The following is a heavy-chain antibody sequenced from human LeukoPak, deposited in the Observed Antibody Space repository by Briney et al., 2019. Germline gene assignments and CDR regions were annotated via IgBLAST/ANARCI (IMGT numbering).Heavy chain of an antibody. CDR3: ARDFRFLEDY. D-gene: IGHD3-3*01. CDR2: ISGSGGRT. V-gene: IGHV3-23*01. J-gene: IGHJ4*02. CDR1: GFTFSSYA. Sequence: GGSLRLSCAASGFTFSSYAMNWVRQAPGKGLEWVSAISGSGGRTHYADSVKGRFTISRDNAKSSLYLQMNSLRAEDTGVYYCARDFRFLEDYWGQGTLVTVSS.